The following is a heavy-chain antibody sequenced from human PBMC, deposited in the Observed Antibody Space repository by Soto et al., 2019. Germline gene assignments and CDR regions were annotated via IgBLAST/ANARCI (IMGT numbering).Heavy chain of an antibody. CDR3: VRLTRGVYHLYRLWEKFDY. J-gene: IGHJ4*02. CDR1: GFTLSTNEMG. CDR2: IYWDDDK. Sequence: QITVKESGLPLVKPTETLTLTCTSSGFTLSTNEMGVGWIRQPPGKALEWLALIYWDDDKRYSPSLRSRLTITGDTSKNQVDLIMTNMDPVDKGTYYCVRLTRGVYHLYRLWEKFDYWGQGNLVTVSS. D-gene: IGHD1-26*01. V-gene: IGHV2-5*04.